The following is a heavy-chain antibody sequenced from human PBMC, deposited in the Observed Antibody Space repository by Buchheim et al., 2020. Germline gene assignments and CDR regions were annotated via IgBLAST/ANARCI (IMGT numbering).Heavy chain of an antibody. J-gene: IGHJ4*02. CDR2: IYHSGIT. Sequence: QVQLQESGPRLVKPSGTLSLTCNVLGDSISSSNWWSWVRQTPGKGLEWIGEIYHSGITNHNPSLKSRVTISVDKSWNTFSFTLNSVSVADTAAYFCARSSAGSSCFYYWGQGIL. V-gene: IGHV4-4*02. CDR1: GDSISSSNW. D-gene: IGHD6-13*01. CDR3: ARSSAGSSCFYY.